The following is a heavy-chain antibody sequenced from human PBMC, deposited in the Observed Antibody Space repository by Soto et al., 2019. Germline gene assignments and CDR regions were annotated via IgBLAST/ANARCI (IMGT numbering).Heavy chain of an antibody. CDR2: LSRGGGTT. V-gene: IGHV3-23*01. CDR1: GFTFSSHG. D-gene: IGHD1-1*01. J-gene: IGHJ3*01. CDR3: AKDGQFRTDGFDV. Sequence: GGSLRLSCAASGFTFSSHGMSWVRQVPEKGLEWIAGLSRGGGTTYYTDSVKGQFTISRDNSKNILYLIMNSLKVEDTALYYCAKDGQFRTDGFDVWGQGTMVTVSS.